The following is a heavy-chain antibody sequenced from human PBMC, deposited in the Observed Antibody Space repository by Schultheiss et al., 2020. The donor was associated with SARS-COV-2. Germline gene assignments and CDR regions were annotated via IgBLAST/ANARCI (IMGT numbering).Heavy chain of an antibody. J-gene: IGHJ6*02. D-gene: IGHD2-2*02. Sequence: GGSLRLSCAASGFTFSSYAMSWVRQAPGKGLEWVSTVSSGGTYTYYADSVKGRFTISRDNSKNTLYLQMNSLRAEDTAVYYCARDTVYCSSTSCYNPYYYYGMDVWGQGTTVTVSS. CDR1: GFTFSSYA. CDR2: VSSGGTYT. V-gene: IGHV3-23*01. CDR3: ARDTVYCSSTSCYNPYYYYGMDV.